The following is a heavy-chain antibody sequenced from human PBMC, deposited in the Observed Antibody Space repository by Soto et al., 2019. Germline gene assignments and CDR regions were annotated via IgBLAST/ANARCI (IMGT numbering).Heavy chain of an antibody. Sequence: PSETLSLTCAVSGYSISSGYYWGWLRQPPGKGLEWIGSIYHGGSTYYNPSLNSRVTLSIDMTNNHVSLILNSVTAADTAVYYCARLERGSSSAADAFDIWGQGTVVTVSS. V-gene: IGHV4-38-2*01. CDR3: ARLERGSSSAADAFDI. CDR1: GYSISSGYY. CDR2: IYHGGST. J-gene: IGHJ3*02. D-gene: IGHD6-6*01.